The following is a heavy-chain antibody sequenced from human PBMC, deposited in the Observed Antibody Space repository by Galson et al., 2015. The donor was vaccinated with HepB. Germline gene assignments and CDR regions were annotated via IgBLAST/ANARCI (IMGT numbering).Heavy chain of an antibody. J-gene: IGHJ4*02. CDR3: ARGGIIVGAPAGGYFDY. V-gene: IGHV3-33*01. D-gene: IGHD1-26*01. CDR2: IWYDGSDK. Sequence: SLRLSCAASGFTFSSYGMHWVRQAPGKGLEWVAVIWYDGSDKYYADSVKGRFTISRDNSKNTLYLQMNSLRAEDTAVYYCARGGIIVGAPAGGYFDYWGQGTLVTVSS. CDR1: GFTFSSYG.